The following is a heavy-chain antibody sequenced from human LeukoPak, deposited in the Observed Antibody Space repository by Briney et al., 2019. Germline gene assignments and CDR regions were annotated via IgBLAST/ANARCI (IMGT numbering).Heavy chain of an antibody. D-gene: IGHD3-9*01. CDR1: GGSISSYY. J-gene: IGHJ3*02. CDR3: AREKYFDPPGAFDI. Sequence: SVTLSLTCTVSGGSISSYYWSWIRQPPGKGLEWIGYIYYSGSTNYNPSLKSRVTISVDTSKNQFSLKLSSVTAADTAVYYCAREKYFDPPGAFDIWGQGTMVTVSS. V-gene: IGHV4-59*01. CDR2: IYYSGST.